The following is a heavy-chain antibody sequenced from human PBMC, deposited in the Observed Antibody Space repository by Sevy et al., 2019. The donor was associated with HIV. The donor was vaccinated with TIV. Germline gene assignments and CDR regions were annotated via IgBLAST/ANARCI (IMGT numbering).Heavy chain of an antibody. CDR1: GFTFSSYS. J-gene: IGHJ3*02. CDR3: ARDLYYDSSGYYFGRNDAFDI. Sequence: GGSLRLSCAASGFTFSSYSMNWVHQAPGKGLEWVSYISSSSSTIYYADSVKGRFTISRDNAKNSLYLQMNSLRAEDTAVYYCARDLYYDSSGYYFGRNDAFDIWGQGTMVTVSS. CDR2: ISSSSSTI. D-gene: IGHD3-22*01. V-gene: IGHV3-48*01.